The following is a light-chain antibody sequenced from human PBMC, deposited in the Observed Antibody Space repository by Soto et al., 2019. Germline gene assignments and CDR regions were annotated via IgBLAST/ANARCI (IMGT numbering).Light chain of an antibody. J-gene: IGKJ1*01. Sequence: LVLTQSPGTLSLSPGESTTLSCRASQSISRYLAWYQQKTGQGPRLLIYGESSRATGTPDRLSGSGSGTDLNLTINRLEPEDFALYYCQQYGSSPRTCGQGTKVDIK. CDR2: GES. V-gene: IGKV3-20*01. CDR3: QQYGSSPRT. CDR1: QSISRY.